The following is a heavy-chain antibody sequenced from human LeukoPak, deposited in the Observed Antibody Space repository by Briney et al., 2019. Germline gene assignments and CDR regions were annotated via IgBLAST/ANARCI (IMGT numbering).Heavy chain of an antibody. CDR2: INHSGST. D-gene: IGHD3-3*01. J-gene: IGHJ4*02. CDR1: GGSFSGYY. Sequence: SETLSLTCAVYGGSFSGYYWSWIRQPPGKGLEWIGEINHSGSTNYNPSLKSRVTISVDTSKNQFSLKLSSVTVADTAVYYCARPRGFFGVVIFDYWGQGTLVTVSS. V-gene: IGHV4-34*01. CDR3: ARPRGFFGVVIFDY.